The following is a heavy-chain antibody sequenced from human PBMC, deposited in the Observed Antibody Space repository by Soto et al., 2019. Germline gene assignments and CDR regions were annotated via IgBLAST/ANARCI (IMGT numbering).Heavy chain of an antibody. CDR2: GYYTGST. V-gene: IGHV4-59*11. D-gene: IGHD3-10*01. Sequence: QVQLQESGPGLVKASETLSLTCTVSGTSMSGHFWSWMRQPPGKGLEWIGYGYYTGSTLYNLSLKRRVTITLDTSQNHYSHRLNSVTSADTAVYYYARGVYLSLVRTGWFDPWGRGTLVTVSS. J-gene: IGHJ5*02. CDR1: GTSMSGHF. CDR3: ARGVYLSLVRTGWFDP.